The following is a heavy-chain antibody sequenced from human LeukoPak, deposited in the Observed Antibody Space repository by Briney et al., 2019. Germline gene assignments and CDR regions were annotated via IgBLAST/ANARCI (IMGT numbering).Heavy chain of an antibody. CDR2: ISGSGGST. CDR1: GFTFSSYA. J-gene: IGHJ5*02. V-gene: IGHV3-23*01. D-gene: IGHD6-13*01. CDR3: AKDLGEAYSSSWYGH. Sequence: GGSLRLSCAASGFTFSSYAMHWVRQAPGKGLEWVSAISGSGGSTYYADSVKGRFTISRDNSKNTLYLQMNSLRAEDTAVYYCAKDLGEAYSSSWYGHWGQGTLVTVSS.